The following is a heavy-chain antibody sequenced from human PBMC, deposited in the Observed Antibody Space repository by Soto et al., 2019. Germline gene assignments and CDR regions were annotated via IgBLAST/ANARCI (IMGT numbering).Heavy chain of an antibody. V-gene: IGHV4-59*08. CDR3: ARQFGRGQARRITMVRGVIVGAFDI. D-gene: IGHD3-10*01. CDR2: IYYSGST. Sequence: SETLSLTCTVSGGSISSYYWSWIRQPPGKGLEWIGYIYYSGSTNYNPSLKSRVTISVDTSKNQFSLKLSSVTAADTAVYYCARQFGRGQARRITMVRGVIVGAFDIWGQGTMVTVSS. CDR1: GGSISSYY. J-gene: IGHJ3*02.